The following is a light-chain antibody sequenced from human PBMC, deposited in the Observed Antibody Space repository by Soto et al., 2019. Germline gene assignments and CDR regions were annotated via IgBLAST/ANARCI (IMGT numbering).Light chain of an antibody. Sequence: QSVLTQPASVSGSPGQSITISCTGTSSDVGVYNYVSWFQQHPGKAPKLMIYDVSNRPSGVSNRFSGSKSGNTASLTISGLQAEDEADYYCISYTSSRSYVFGTGTKLTVL. V-gene: IGLV2-14*03. CDR2: DVS. CDR1: SSDVGVYNY. CDR3: ISYTSSRSYV. J-gene: IGLJ1*01.